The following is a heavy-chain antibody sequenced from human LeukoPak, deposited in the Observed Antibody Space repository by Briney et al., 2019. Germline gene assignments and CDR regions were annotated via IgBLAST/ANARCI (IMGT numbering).Heavy chain of an antibody. Sequence: TGGSLRLSCSASGFTFSSYAMRWVRQAPGKGLEYVSGISSNGGSTNYEDSVKGRFTISRDNSKNTLYLQMNSLRADDTAVYFCARDRCGGGSCHYYFDYWGQGTLVTVSS. V-gene: IGHV3-64*04. CDR3: ARDRCGGGSCHYYFDY. D-gene: IGHD2-15*01. CDR1: GFTFSSYA. CDR2: ISSNGGST. J-gene: IGHJ4*02.